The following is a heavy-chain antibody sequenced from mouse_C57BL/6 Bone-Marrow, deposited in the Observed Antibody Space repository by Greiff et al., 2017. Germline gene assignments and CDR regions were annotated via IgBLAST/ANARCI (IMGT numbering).Heavy chain of an antibody. J-gene: IGHJ3*01. CDR2: IRSKSNNYAT. V-gene: IGHV10-1*01. CDR3: VRIYDGYYGFAY. Sequence: EVQLQESGGGLVQPKGSLKLSCAASGFSFNTYAMNWVRQAPGKGLEWVARIRSKSNNYATYYADSVKDRFTISRDDSESMLYLQMNNLKTEDTAMYYCVRIYDGYYGFAYWGQGTLVTVSA. CDR1: GFSFNTYA. D-gene: IGHD2-3*01.